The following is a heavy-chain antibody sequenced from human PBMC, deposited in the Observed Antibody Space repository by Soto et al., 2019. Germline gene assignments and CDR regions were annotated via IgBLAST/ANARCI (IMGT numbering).Heavy chain of an antibody. CDR3: ARHNGPLYVGYYYAMDV. V-gene: IGHV4-39*01. CDR1: GGSISSSSYY. D-gene: IGHD3-16*01. Sequence: QLQLQESGPGLVKPSETLSLTCTVSGGSISSSSYYWGWIRRPPGKGLEWIGRIYYSGYTYCNPSLKSRVTISVDTSKNQFALMLSSVTAADTAVYYCARHNGPLYVGYYYAMDVWGQGTTVTVSS. J-gene: IGHJ6*02. CDR2: IYYSGYT.